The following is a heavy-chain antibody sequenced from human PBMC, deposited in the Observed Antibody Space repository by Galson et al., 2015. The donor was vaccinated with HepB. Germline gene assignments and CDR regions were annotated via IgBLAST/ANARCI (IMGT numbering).Heavy chain of an antibody. V-gene: IGHV3-53*01. Sequence: SLRLSCAASGFTVYSSYMTWVRQAPGKGLEWVAIIYSGGSKYYADFVQGRFTISRDNSKNTMYVQMNSLRVDDTAVYYCARGEEWEPVDFWGQGTLVTVSS. D-gene: IGHD1-26*01. CDR1: GFTVYSSY. CDR2: IYSGGSK. CDR3: ARGEEWEPVDF. J-gene: IGHJ4*02.